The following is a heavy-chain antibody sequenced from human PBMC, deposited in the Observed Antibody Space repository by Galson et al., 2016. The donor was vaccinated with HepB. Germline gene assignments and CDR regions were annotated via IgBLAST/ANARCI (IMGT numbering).Heavy chain of an antibody. J-gene: IGHJ1*01. CDR3: ARDHRVGASTEYFQH. CDR2: IWSGGTT. D-gene: IGHD3-16*01. CDR1: GFTVSNNY. Sequence: SLRLSCAASGFTVSNNYMKWVRQAPGKGLEWVSLIWSGGTTDYADSVKGRFTISRDSSKNTLYLQMNSLRVEDTAVYYCARDHRVGASTEYFQHWGQGTLVTVFS. V-gene: IGHV3-53*01.